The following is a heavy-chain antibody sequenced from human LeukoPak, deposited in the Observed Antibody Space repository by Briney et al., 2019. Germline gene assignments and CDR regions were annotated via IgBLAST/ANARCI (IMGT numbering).Heavy chain of an antibody. V-gene: IGHV3-23*01. Sequence: GGSLRLSCAASGFTFSSYAMSWVRQAPGKGLEWVSAISGSGGSTYHADSVKGRFTISRDNSKNTLYLQMNSLRAEDTAVYYCAKDWGVMVRGVITYWGQGTLVTVSS. CDR3: AKDWGVMVRGVITY. J-gene: IGHJ4*02. CDR1: GFTFSSYA. D-gene: IGHD3-10*01. CDR2: ISGSGGST.